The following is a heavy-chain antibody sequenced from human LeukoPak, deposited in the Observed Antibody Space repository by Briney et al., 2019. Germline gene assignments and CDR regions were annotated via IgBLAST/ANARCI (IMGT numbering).Heavy chain of an antibody. V-gene: IGHV3-21*01. CDR2: ISSSSSYI. CDR1: GFTFSSYS. J-gene: IGHJ3*02. Sequence: PGGSLRLSCAASGFTFSSYSMNWVRQAPGKGLEWVSSISSSSSYIYYADSVKGRFTISRDNAKNSLYLQMNSLRAEDTAVYYCAREYRGYYDSSGFCDIWGQGTMVTVSS. CDR3: AREYRGYYDSSGFCDI. D-gene: IGHD3-22*01.